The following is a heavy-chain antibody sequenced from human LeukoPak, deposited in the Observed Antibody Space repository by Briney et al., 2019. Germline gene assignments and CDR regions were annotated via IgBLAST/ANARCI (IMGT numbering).Heavy chain of an antibody. V-gene: IGHV1-18*01. D-gene: IGHD3-22*01. CDR1: GYTLTSYG. CDR2: ISAYNGNT. J-gene: IGHJ4*02. Sequence: GASVKVSCKASGYTLTSYGISWVRQAPGQGLEWMGWISAYNGNTNYAQKLQGRVTMTTDTSTSTAYMELRSLRSDDTAVYYCARDGDPKYYYDSSGYYSYWGQGTLVTVSS. CDR3: ARDGDPKYYYDSSGYYSY.